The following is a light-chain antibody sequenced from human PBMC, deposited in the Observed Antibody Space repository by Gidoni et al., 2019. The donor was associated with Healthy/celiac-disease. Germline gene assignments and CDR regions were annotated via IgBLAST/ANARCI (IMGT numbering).Light chain of an antibody. CDR2: WAS. CDR1: QSVLYSSNNKND. V-gene: IGKV4-1*01. J-gene: IGKJ2*01. Sequence: DIVMTESPDSLAMSLGERATINCKDSQSVLYSSNNKNDLAWYQQKPERPPKLLIYWASTREYGVPDRFSVSGSGRDITLTISSLQAEDVAVYYCQQYYSTPYTFGQGTKLEIK. CDR3: QQYYSTPYT.